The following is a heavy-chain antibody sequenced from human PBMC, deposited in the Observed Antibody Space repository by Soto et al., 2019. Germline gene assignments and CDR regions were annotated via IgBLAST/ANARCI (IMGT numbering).Heavy chain of an antibody. D-gene: IGHD6-19*01. V-gene: IGHV3-53*01. CDR1: GFTVSGNS. CDR2: IYIDGST. CDR3: ARDGGSGTAVAGIQYSGMDV. J-gene: IGHJ6*02. Sequence: EVQLVDSGGDLIQPGGSLRLSCGASGFTVSGNSLSWVRQAPGKGREWVSYIYIDGSTYYADSVRGRFTLTRDNSKNTLYLQMNNLRGEDTAVYYCARDGGSGTAVAGIQYSGMDVWGQGTTVTVSS.